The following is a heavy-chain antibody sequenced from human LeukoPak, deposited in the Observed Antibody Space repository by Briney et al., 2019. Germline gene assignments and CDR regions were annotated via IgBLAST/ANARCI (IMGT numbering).Heavy chain of an antibody. D-gene: IGHD2-2*01. CDR1: GFTFSDYA. V-gene: IGHV3-21*01. CDR3: ARGPALYCTSSSCLDGVY. Sequence: GGSLRLSCAASGFTFSDYAMNWVRQAPGKGLEWVSSISSGGSYISYADSVKGRFTVSRDNAKDSLFLQMRSLRDEDTAVYYCARGPALYCTSSSCLDGVYWGQGTLVSVSS. J-gene: IGHJ4*02. CDR2: ISSGGSYI.